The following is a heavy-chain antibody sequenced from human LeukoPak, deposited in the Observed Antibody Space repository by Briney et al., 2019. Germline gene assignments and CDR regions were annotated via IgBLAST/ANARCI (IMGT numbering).Heavy chain of an antibody. CDR1: GGSISSYY. J-gene: IGHJ4*02. CDR3: ARGGYSGYDLVPFDY. CDR2: IYYSGST. Sequence: SETLSLTCTVSGGSISSYYWSWIRQPPGKGLEWIGYIYYSGSTNYNPSLKSRVTISVDTSKNQFSLKLSSVTAADTAMYYCARGGYSGYDLVPFDYWGQGTLVTVSS. D-gene: IGHD5-12*01. V-gene: IGHV4-59*01.